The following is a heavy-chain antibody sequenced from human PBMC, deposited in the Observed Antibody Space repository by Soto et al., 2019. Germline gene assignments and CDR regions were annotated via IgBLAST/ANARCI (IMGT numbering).Heavy chain of an antibody. Sequence: GDSLKISCKGSGYSFTSYWIGWVRQMPGKGLEWMGIIYPGDSDTRYSPSFQGQVTISADKSISTAYLQWSSLKASDTAMYYCPRHAAPTGMAAYYYYGMDVWGQGTTVTVSS. D-gene: IGHD6-25*01. V-gene: IGHV5-51*01. CDR2: IYPGDSDT. J-gene: IGHJ6*02. CDR1: GYSFTSYW. CDR3: PRHAAPTGMAAYYYYGMDV.